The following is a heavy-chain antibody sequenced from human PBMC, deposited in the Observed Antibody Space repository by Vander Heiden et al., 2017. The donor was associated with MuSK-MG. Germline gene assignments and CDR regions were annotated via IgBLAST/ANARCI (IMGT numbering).Heavy chain of an antibody. V-gene: IGHV3-49*03. CDR2: IRSKAYGGTT. Sequence: EVQLVESGGGLVQPGRSLRLSCTASGFTSGDYAMSWFRQAPGKGLEWVGFIRSKAYGGTTEYAASVKGRFTISRDDSKSIAYLQMNSLKTEDTAVYYCTTEGYCSGGSCPGDYWGQGTLVTVSS. CDR1: GFTSGDYA. J-gene: IGHJ4*02. CDR3: TTEGYCSGGSCPGDY. D-gene: IGHD2-15*01.